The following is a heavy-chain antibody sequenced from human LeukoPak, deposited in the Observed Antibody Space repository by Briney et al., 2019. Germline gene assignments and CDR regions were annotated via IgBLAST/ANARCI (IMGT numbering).Heavy chain of an antibody. D-gene: IGHD4-17*01. CDR2: ISYDGSNK. V-gene: IGHV3-30*18. J-gene: IGHJ4*02. CDR1: GFTFNRFG. Sequence: PGGSLRLSCATSGFTFNRFGMHWVRQAPGKGLEWVAVISYDGSNKYYADSVKGRFTISRDNSKNTLNLQMNSLRAEDTAVYYCAKDALGLRTVTTLLDYWGQGTLVTVSS. CDR3: AKDALGLRTVTTLLDY.